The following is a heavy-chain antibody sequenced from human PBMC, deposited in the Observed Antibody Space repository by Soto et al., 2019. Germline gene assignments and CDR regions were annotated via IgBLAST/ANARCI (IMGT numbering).Heavy chain of an antibody. J-gene: IGHJ4*02. CDR1: GGTFSRLA. V-gene: IGHV1-69*01. CDR3: ARGWGEDSSDYFYAY. Sequence: QVQLVQSGAEVRKPGSSVKVSCKASGGTFSRLAISWVRQAPGQGLEWMGGIIPIFGTPNHAQKFQGRLTITADEATSTVHMEFSSVRSEDTETYYCARGWGEDSSDYFYAYWGQGTLVIVSS. CDR2: IIPIFGTP. D-gene: IGHD3-22*01.